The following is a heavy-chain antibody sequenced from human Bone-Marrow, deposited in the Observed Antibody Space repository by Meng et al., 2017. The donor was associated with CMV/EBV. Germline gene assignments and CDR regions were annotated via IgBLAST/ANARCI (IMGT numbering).Heavy chain of an antibody. CDR1: GGSISSYY. V-gene: IGHV4-59*01. Sequence: SETLSLTCTVSGGSISSYYWSWIRQPPGKGLEWIGYIYYSGSTNYNPALKSRVTISVDTSKNQFSLKLSSVTAAETAVYYCARAGLRSGYYFFEDYYYYYGMDVWGQGTTVPVSS. J-gene: IGHJ6*02. CDR3: ARAGLRSGYYFFEDYYYYYGMDV. D-gene: IGHD3-3*01. CDR2: IYYSGST.